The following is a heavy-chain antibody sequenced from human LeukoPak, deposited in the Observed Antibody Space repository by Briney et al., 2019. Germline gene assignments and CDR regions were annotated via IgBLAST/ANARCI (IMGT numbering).Heavy chain of an antibody. CDR2: VYPGDSDT. CDR1: GYSFTSYW. V-gene: IGHV5-51*01. D-gene: IGHD5-24*01. Sequence: GESLKIYCKGSGYSFTSYWIGWVRRMPGKGLEWMGIVYPGDSDTRYSPSFQGQVTLSADKSISTAYLQWSSLKASDTAMYYCARVSRGYNPFDYWGQGTLVTVSS. J-gene: IGHJ4*02. CDR3: ARVSRGYNPFDY.